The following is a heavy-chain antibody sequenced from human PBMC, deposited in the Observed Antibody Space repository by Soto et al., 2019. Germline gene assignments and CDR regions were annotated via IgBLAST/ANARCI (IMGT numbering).Heavy chain of an antibody. CDR3: AKEKISTSCCNWFDP. D-gene: IGHD2-2*01. Sequence: GGSLRLSCAASGFTFRDYYLSWIRQAPGKGLEWVASINGRSYTYYADSVKGRFTISRDNSKNTLYLQMNSLRAEDTAVYYCAKEKISTSCCNWFDPWGQGTLVTVSS. CDR1: GFTFRDYY. V-gene: IGHV3-11*05. CDR2: INGRSYT. J-gene: IGHJ5*02.